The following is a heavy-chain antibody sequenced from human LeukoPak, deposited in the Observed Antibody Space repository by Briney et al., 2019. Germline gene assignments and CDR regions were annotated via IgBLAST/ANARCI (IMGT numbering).Heavy chain of an antibody. D-gene: IGHD5-12*01. CDR3: ARGGGLDAFDI. CDR2: IYYSGST. CDR1: GGSISSYY. Sequence: SETLSLTCTVSGGSISSYYWSWIRQPPGKGLEWIGYIYYSGSTNYNPSLKSRVTMSVDTSKNQFSLQLNSVTPEDTAVYYCARGGGLDAFDIWGQGTMVTVSS. J-gene: IGHJ3*02. V-gene: IGHV4-59*12.